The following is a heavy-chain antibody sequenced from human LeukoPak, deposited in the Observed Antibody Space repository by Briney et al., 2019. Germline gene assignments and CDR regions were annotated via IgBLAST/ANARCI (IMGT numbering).Heavy chain of an antibody. CDR3: ARGRGRNPSGYYYYMDV. V-gene: IGHV3-23*01. J-gene: IGHJ6*03. CDR1: GFNFNNYG. D-gene: IGHD2-15*01. CDR2: VSISGDNT. Sequence: PGGSLRLSCAASGFNFNNYGMSWVRQAPEKGLEWVSSVSISGDNTYYSDSVKGRFTISRDNSKDTLDLLMSSLRADDTAVYYCARGRGRNPSGYYYYMDVWGQGTMVTVSS.